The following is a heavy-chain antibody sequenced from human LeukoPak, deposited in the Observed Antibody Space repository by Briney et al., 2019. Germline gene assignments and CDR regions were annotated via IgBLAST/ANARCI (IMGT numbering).Heavy chain of an antibody. Sequence: ASVKVSCKVSGYTLIELSMHWVRQAPGEGLEWMGGFDPEDGKTVYAQKFQGRVTMTEDTSTDTAYMELSSLRSEDTAAYYCATLFPLPQMTMIGSPWGQGTLVTVSS. D-gene: IGHD3-22*01. CDR1: GYTLIELS. V-gene: IGHV1-24*01. CDR2: FDPEDGKT. J-gene: IGHJ5*02. CDR3: ATLFPLPQMTMIGSP.